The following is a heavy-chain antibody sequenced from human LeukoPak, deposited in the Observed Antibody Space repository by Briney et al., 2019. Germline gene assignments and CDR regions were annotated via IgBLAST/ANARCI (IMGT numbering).Heavy chain of an antibody. D-gene: IGHD3-22*01. J-gene: IGHJ4*02. Sequence: GGSLRLSCAASGFTFSQNGMHWVRQAPGKVLEWMAFIEYDGSDKYFADSVKGRFTISRDNWKNMLYLQMNSLRAEDTALYYCAKDLHSSASCYWGQGALVTVSS. CDR3: AKDLHSSASCY. V-gene: IGHV3-30*02. CDR2: IEYDGSDK. CDR1: GFTFSQNG.